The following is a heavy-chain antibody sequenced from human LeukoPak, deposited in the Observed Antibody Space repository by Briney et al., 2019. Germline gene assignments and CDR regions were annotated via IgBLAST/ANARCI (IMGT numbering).Heavy chain of an antibody. Sequence: SETLSLTCTVAGGSISSSSYYWGWIRQPPGKGLEWIGSIYYSGSTYYNPSLKSRVTISVDTSKNQFSLKLSSVTAADTAVYYCARSVGTSNLYYYYGMDVWGQGTTVTVSS. CDR2: IYYSGST. CDR3: ARSVGTSNLYYYYGMDV. D-gene: IGHD1-1*01. V-gene: IGHV4-39*01. J-gene: IGHJ6*02. CDR1: GGSISSSSYY.